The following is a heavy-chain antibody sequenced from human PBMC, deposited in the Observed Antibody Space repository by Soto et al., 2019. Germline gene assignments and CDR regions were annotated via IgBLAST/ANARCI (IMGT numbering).Heavy chain of an antibody. Sequence: SETLSLTCTVSGGSISSYYWSWIRQPPGKGLEWIGYIYYSGSTNYNPFLKSRVTISVDTSKNHFSLKLSSVTAADTAVYYCARLGTVATTAYYYYYMDVWGQGALVTVSS. D-gene: IGHD5-12*01. J-gene: IGHJ6*03. CDR2: IYYSGST. CDR3: ARLGTVATTAYYYYYMDV. V-gene: IGHV4-59*08. CDR1: GGSISSYY.